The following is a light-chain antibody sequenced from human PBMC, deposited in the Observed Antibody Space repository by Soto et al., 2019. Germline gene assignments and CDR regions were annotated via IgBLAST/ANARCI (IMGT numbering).Light chain of an antibody. Sequence: EIVMTQSPGTLSVSPGERATLSCRASQSVSSNLAWYQQKPGQAPRLLIYGASTRANGIPARFSGSGSGTEFTLTISSLQSEDFAVYYCQQYNNWLWTFGQGTKVEIK. CDR1: QSVSSN. CDR2: GAS. CDR3: QQYNNWLWT. J-gene: IGKJ1*01. V-gene: IGKV3-15*01.